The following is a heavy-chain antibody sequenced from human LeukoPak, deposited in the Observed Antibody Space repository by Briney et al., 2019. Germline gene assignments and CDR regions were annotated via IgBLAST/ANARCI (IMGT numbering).Heavy chain of an antibody. CDR1: GYNFTSYW. J-gene: IGHJ4*02. V-gene: IGHV5-51*01. Sequence: GASLKISCKGSGYNFTSYWIGWVRQMPGKGLEWMGFIYPGDSDTRYSPSFQGQVTISADKSISTAYLQWSSLKASDTAIYYCARQEQSSIDYWGQGTLVTVSS. CDR2: IYPGDSDT. CDR3: ARQEQSSIDY. D-gene: IGHD6-19*01.